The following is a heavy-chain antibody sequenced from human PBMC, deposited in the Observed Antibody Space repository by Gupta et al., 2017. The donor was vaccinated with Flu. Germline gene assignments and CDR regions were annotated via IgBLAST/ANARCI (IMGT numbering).Heavy chain of an antibody. CDR2: IYYRGIT. CDR3: TRHVSFAAAGDLFYWFDP. CDR1: GGFIINSY. V-gene: IGHV4-59*08. J-gene: IGHJ5*02. Sequence: QVQLLQSGPGLVKASETLSLTCTVSGGFIINSYWSWIRQTPGKGLEWIGSIYYRGITNYNPSLKSRVTMSLDTSQNQLSLNLGSVTAADTAVYYCTRHVSFAAAGDLFYWFDPCGQGTLVTVSS. D-gene: IGHD6-13*01.